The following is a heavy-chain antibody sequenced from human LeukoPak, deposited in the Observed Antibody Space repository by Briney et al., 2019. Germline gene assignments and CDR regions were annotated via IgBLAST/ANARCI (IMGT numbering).Heavy chain of an antibody. V-gene: IGHV3-15*01. J-gene: IGHJ4*02. CDR3: TTEGAYCSSTSCYFYYFDY. CDR1: GFTFSNAW. D-gene: IGHD2-2*01. CDR2: IKSKTDGGTT. Sequence: GGSLRLSCAASGFTFSNAWMSWVRQAPGKGLEWVGRIKSKTDGGTTDYAAPVKGRFTISRDDSKNTLYLQMNSLKTEDTAVYYCTTEGAYCSSTSCYFYYFDYWGQGTLVTVSS.